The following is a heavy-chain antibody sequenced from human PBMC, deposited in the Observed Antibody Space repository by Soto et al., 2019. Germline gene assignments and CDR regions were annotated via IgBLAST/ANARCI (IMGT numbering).Heavy chain of an antibody. CDR2: IYYSGST. Sequence: SETLSLTCTVSGGSISSGGYYWSWIRQHPGKGLEWIGYIYYSGSTYYNPSLKSRVTISVDTSKNQFSLKLSSVTAADTAVYYRARDTTRVVTHHANYYGMDVWGQGTTVTVSS. CDR3: ARDTTRVVTHHANYYGMDV. V-gene: IGHV4-31*03. CDR1: GGSISSGGYY. D-gene: IGHD3-3*01. J-gene: IGHJ6*02.